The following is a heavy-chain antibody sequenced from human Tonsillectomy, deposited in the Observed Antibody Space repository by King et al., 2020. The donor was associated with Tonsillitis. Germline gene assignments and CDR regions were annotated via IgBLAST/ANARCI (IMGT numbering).Heavy chain of an antibody. Sequence: VQLVESGAEVKKPGASVKVSCKASGYTFISYGLSWVRQAPGQGLEWVGWISAYNRNTNYTQELQGRVTMTTDTSTSTAYMELRSLRSDDTAIYYCARVELNSGLFDFWGQGTLVTVSS. J-gene: IGHJ4*02. CDR3: ARVELNSGLFDF. D-gene: IGHD6-19*01. V-gene: IGHV1-18*01. CDR1: GYTFISYG. CDR2: ISAYNRNT.